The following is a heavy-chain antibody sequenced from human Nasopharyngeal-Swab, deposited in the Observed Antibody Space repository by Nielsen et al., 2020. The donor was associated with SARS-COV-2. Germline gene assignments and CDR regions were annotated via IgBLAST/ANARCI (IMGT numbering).Heavy chain of an antibody. CDR3: ASEDGFGEFYGMDV. V-gene: IGHV3-9*01. D-gene: IGHD3-10*01. J-gene: IGHJ6*02. Sequence: GGSLRLSCTASGFTFDDYAMHWVRQAPGKGLEWVSGLSWNSGSIGYADSVKGRFTISRDNAKNSLHLQMNSLRAEDTALYYCASEDGFGEFYGMDVWGQGTTVTGS. CDR1: GFTFDDYA. CDR2: LSWNSGSI.